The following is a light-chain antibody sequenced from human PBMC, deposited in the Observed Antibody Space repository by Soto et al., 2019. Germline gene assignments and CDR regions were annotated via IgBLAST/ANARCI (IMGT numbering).Light chain of an antibody. CDR1: QSVSSSY. CDR3: QQYDSSPYS. CDR2: GAS. V-gene: IGKV3-20*01. Sequence: EIVLTQSPGTLSLSPGERATLSCRASQSVSSSYLAWYQQKPGQAPRLLIYGASTRATGIPDRFSGSGSGXXXXXXXXXXEPXDFAVYHCQQYDSSPYSFGQGTKLEI. J-gene: IGKJ2*03.